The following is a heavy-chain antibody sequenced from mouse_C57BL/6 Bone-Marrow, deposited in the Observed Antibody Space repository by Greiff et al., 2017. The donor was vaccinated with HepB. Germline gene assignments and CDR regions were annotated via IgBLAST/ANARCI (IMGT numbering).Heavy chain of an antibody. Sequence: EVKLVESEGGLVQPGSSMKLSCTASGFTFSDYYMAWVRQVPEKGLEWVANINYDGSSTYYLDSLKSRFIISRDNAKNILYLQMSSLKSEDTATYYCARDGSSYTGWYFDVWGTGTTVTVSS. CDR1: GFTFSDYY. CDR2: INYDGSST. D-gene: IGHD1-1*01. V-gene: IGHV5-16*01. CDR3: ARDGSSYTGWYFDV. J-gene: IGHJ1*03.